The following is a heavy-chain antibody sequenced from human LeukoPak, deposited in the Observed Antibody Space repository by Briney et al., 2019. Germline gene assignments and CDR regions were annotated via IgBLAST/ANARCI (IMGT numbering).Heavy chain of an antibody. D-gene: IGHD6-13*01. CDR1: GYTFTGYF. V-gene: IGHV1-2*02. CDR3: ARGGRIAAAGTGDY. Sequence: ASVKVSCKASGYTFTGYFLHWVRQAPGQGLEWMGWINPNSGGTNYAQKFQGRVTMTSDTSISTAYMELRSLRSDDTAVYYCARGGRIAAAGTGDYWGQGTLVTVSS. CDR2: INPNSGGT. J-gene: IGHJ4*02.